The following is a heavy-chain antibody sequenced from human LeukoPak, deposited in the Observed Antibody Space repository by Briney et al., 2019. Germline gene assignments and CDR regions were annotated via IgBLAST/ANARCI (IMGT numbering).Heavy chain of an antibody. D-gene: IGHD3-10*01. CDR1: GGTFSSYA. V-gene: IGHV1-69*01. CDR2: IIPIFGTA. CDR3: ARATVELLRPPTSPQNWFDP. Sequence: SVKVSCTASGGTFSSYAISWVRQAPGQGLEWMGGIIPIFGTANYAQKFQGRVTITADESTSTAYMELSSLRSEDTAVYYCARATVELLRPPTSPQNWFDPWGQGTLVTVSS. J-gene: IGHJ5*02.